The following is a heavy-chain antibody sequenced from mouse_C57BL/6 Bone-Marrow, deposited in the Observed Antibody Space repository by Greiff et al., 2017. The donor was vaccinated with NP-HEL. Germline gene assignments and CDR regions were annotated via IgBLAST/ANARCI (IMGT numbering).Heavy chain of an antibody. Sequence: QVQLKESGPGLVQPSQSLSITCTVSGFSLTSYGVHWVRQSPGKGLEWLGVIWSGGSTDYNAAFISRLSISKDNSKSQVFFKMNSLQADDTAIYYCATLGGYYGSSGYDYWGQGTTLTVSS. J-gene: IGHJ2*01. CDR2: IWSGGST. CDR3: ATLGGYYGSSGYDY. V-gene: IGHV2-2*01. D-gene: IGHD1-1*01. CDR1: GFSLTSYG.